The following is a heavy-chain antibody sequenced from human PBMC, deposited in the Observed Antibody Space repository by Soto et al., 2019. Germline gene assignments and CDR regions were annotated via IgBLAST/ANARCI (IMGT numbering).Heavy chain of an antibody. CDR1: GGSFSGYY. V-gene: IGHV4-34*01. Sequence: QVQLQQWGAGLLKPSETLSLTCAVYGGSFSGYYWSWIRQPPGKGLEWIGEINHSGSTNYNPSLKSRVTISVDTSKNQFSLKLSSVTAADTAVYYCARGGDYSDPYDAFDIWGQGTMVTVSS. D-gene: IGHD4-17*01. J-gene: IGHJ3*02. CDR2: INHSGST. CDR3: ARGGDYSDPYDAFDI.